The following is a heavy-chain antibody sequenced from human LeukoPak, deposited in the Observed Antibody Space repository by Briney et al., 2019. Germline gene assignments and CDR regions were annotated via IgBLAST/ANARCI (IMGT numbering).Heavy chain of an antibody. CDR1: GGSISSGSYY. V-gene: IGHV4-61*02. Sequence: PSETLSLTCTVSGGSISSGSYYWSWIRQPAGKGLEWIGRIYTSGSTNYNPSLKSRVTISVDTTKNQLSLKLKSVTAADTAVYYCARAVDSSGFSSFQYWGQGTLVTVSS. CDR2: IYTSGST. D-gene: IGHD3-22*01. J-gene: IGHJ1*01. CDR3: ARAVDSSGFSSFQY.